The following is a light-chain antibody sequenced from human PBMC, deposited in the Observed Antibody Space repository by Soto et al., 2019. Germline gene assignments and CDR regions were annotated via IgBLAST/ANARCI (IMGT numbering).Light chain of an antibody. CDR2: GNS. CDR1: SNDIGAGYD. V-gene: IGLV1-40*01. CDR3: QSYDSSLSGSI. Sequence: QFVLTQPPSVSGAPGQRVTISCTGSSNDIGAGYDVHWYQQLPGTAPKLLIYGNSNRPSGVPDGFSGSKSGTSASLAITGLQAEDEADYYCQSYDSSLSGSIFGGGTKLTAL. J-gene: IGLJ2*01.